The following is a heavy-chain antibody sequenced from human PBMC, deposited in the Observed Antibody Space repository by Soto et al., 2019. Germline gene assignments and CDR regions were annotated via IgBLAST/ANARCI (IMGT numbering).Heavy chain of an antibody. CDR2: IIPIFGTA. J-gene: IGHJ5*02. CDR1: GGTFSSYA. V-gene: IGHV1-69*01. D-gene: IGHD2-15*01. CDR3: ARGVVVVAASQLGWFDP. Sequence: QVQLVQSGAEVKKPGSSVKVSCKASGGTFSSYAISWVRQAPGQGLEWMGGIIPIFGTAKYAQKFQGRLTITADESTSTAYMELRSLRSEDTAVYYCARGVVVVAASQLGWFDPWGQGTLVTVSS.